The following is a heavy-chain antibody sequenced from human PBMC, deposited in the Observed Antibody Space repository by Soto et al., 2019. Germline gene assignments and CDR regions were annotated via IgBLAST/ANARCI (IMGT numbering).Heavy chain of an antibody. CDR2: ISGSGGST. V-gene: IGHV3-23*01. CDR3: AKEAGEMAPTYGHFDH. CDR1: GFTFTTYA. D-gene: IGHD1-1*01. Sequence: EVQLLESGGGLVQPGGSLRLSCAASGFTFTTYAMSWVRQAPGKGLEWVSAISGSGGSTYYADSVKGRFTISRDNSKNTLYRQMNSLRAEDTAVYYCAKEAGEMAPTYGHFDHWGQGTLVTVSS. J-gene: IGHJ4*02.